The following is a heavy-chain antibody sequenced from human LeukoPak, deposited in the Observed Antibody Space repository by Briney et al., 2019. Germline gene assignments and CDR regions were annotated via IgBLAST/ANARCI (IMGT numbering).Heavy chain of an antibody. Sequence: GGSLRLSCAVSGFTVTNNYMIWVRQAPGKGLEWVSGISWNSGSIGYADSVKGRFTISRDNAKNSLYLQMNSLRAEDTALYYCAKDTGYSGYDADAFDIWGQGTMVTVSS. CDR1: GFTVTNNY. V-gene: IGHV3-9*01. D-gene: IGHD5-12*01. CDR2: ISWNSGSI. J-gene: IGHJ3*02. CDR3: AKDTGYSGYDADAFDI.